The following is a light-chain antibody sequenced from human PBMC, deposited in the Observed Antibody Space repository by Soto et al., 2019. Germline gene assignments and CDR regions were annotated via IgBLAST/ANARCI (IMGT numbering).Light chain of an antibody. CDR3: SSYSISTAYL. CDR1: SSEVGGYDY. CDR2: EVS. V-gene: IGLV2-14*01. Sequence: QSALTQPASVSGSPGQSITISCTGTSSEVGGYDYVSWYQLHPGKAPKLMVFEVSNRPSGVSYRFSGSKSGNTASLTISGLQAEDEADYFCSSYSISTAYLFGTGTKVTVL. J-gene: IGLJ1*01.